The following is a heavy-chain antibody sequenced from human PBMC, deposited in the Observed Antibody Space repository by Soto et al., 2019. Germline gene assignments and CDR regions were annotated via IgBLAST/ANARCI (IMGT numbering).Heavy chain of an antibody. V-gene: IGHV1-18*01. D-gene: IGHD3-16*01. CDR1: GYTFSSFG. J-gene: IGHJ3*02. CDR3: ARPSGYGHCLGDLGYDPFDI. Sequence: QAQLVQSGAEVKKPGASVKVSCKASGYTFSSFGISWVRQAPGQGPEWVGWINPYNGHTDSAQSLQGRVTVSTDTSTSTAYMELRSLRADDTAVYYCARPSGYGHCLGDLGYDPFDIWGQGTMVTVSS. CDR2: INPYNGHT.